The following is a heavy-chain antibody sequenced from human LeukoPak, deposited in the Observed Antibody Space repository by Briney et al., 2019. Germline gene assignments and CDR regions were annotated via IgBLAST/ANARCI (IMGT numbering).Heavy chain of an antibody. V-gene: IGHV4-34*01. CDR1: GGSFSGYS. CDR3: AGYDILTGLWD. Sequence: SETLSLTCAVYGGSFSGYSWSWIRQPPGKGLEWIGEINHGGTTNYNPSLKSRVTISVDTSKNQFSLKLNSVTATDTAVYYCAGYDILTGLWDWDQGALVTVSS. D-gene: IGHD3-9*01. J-gene: IGHJ4*02. CDR2: INHGGTT.